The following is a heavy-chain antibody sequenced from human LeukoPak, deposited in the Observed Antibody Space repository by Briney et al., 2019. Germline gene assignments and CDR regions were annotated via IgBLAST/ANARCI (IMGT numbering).Heavy chain of an antibody. D-gene: IGHD3-22*01. CDR3: ARDRYDSSGYRHLVYYYYYMDV. V-gene: IGHV1-2*02. CDR2: VNPHSGGT. J-gene: IGHJ6*03. CDR1: GYTFTDYY. Sequence: ASVKVSCKASGYTFTDYYIHWVRQAPGHGLEGMGWVNPHSGGTNFAQRFRGRVTLTRDTSVTTAYMELNRLRSDDTAVYYCARDRYDSSGYRHLVYYYYYMDVWGKGTTVTVSS.